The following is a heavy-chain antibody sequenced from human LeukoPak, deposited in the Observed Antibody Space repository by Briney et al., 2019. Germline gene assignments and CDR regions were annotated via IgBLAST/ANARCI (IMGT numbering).Heavy chain of an antibody. D-gene: IGHD3-22*01. Sequence: GGSLRLSCAASGFLFGDTYMTWVRQAPGKGLEWLSFISGSSDYTGYADSVKGRFTISRDNAKNLLYLEMTGLRAEDTAVYFCATSYGRSGYYFPAAYGGQGALVSVSS. V-gene: IGHV3-11*03. CDR2: ISGSSDYT. CDR3: ATSYGRSGYYFPAAY. J-gene: IGHJ4*02. CDR1: GFLFGDTY.